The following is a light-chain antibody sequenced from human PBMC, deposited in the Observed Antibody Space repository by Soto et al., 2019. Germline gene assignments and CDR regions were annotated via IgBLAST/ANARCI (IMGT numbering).Light chain of an antibody. CDR1: QSISSW. J-gene: IGKJ1*01. V-gene: IGKV1-5*03. Sequence: DIQMTQSPSNLSASVGDRVTITCRASQSISSWLTWYQQKAGQAPKLLIYKASIVESGVPSRFSGSGSGTEFTLTISSLQPDDSATYYCQQYSYFATFGQGTRVEVK. CDR2: KAS. CDR3: QQYSYFAT.